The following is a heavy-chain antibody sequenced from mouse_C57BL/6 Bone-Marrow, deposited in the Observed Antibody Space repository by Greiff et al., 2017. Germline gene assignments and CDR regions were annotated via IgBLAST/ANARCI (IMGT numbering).Heavy chain of an antibody. V-gene: IGHV1-69*01. CDR3: SRGDDPEDY. D-gene: IGHD2-3*01. Sequence: VQLQQPGAELVMPGASVKLSCKASGYTFTSYWMHWVKQRPGQGLEWIGEIDPYDSYTNYNQKFKGKSTLTVDESSSTAYMQLSSLTSEDSAIYYCSRGDDPEDYWGQGTSVTVSA. CDR1: GYTFTSYW. J-gene: IGHJ4*01. CDR2: IDPYDSYT.